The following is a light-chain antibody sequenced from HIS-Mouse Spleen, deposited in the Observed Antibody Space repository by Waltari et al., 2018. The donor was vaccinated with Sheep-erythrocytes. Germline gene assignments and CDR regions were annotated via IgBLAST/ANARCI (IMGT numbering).Light chain of an antibody. CDR3: QQLNRYPFT. J-gene: IGKJ3*01. Sequence: DLQLPQSPSFLSASVGDRVTITCRASQGISSYLAWSQQKPGKATKLLIYAASTLQSGVSSRVSGSGSVTECTLTSSSLQPEDLATYDCQQLNRYPFTFGPGTKVEIK. CDR2: AAS. CDR1: QGISSY. V-gene: IGKV1-9*01.